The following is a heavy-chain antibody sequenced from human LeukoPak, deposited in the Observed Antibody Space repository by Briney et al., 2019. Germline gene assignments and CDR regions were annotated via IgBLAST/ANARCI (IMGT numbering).Heavy chain of an antibody. Sequence: ASVKVSCKASGYTFTGYYIHWVRQAPGQGLEWMGWINPNSGGTNYAQQFQGRVTMTRDTSISTAYMERSRLRSDDTAVYYCARDTNGWFPFDSWGQGTLVTVSS. CDR1: GYTFTGYY. V-gene: IGHV1-2*02. CDR3: ARDTNGWFPFDS. CDR2: INPNSGGT. D-gene: IGHD6-19*01. J-gene: IGHJ4*02.